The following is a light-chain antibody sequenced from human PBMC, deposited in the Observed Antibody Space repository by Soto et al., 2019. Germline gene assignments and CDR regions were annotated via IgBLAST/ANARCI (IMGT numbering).Light chain of an antibody. CDR3: QQYQNLPIT. Sequence: EVVMTQSPATQSVSPGERATLSCRASQSVSTNLAWYQQKPGQAPRLLIFGSSTRATGIPARFSGSESGTESALALSRLQSEDFAVYYWQQYQNLPITVGQGTGLEIK. CDR1: QSVSTN. J-gene: IGKJ5*01. V-gene: IGKV3-15*01. CDR2: GSS.